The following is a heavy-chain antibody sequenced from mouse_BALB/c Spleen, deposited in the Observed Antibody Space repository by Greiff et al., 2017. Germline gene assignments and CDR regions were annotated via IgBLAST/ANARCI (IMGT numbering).Heavy chain of an antibody. D-gene: IGHD2-14*01. CDR1: GYTFTSYW. CDR2: IAPGSGST. CDR3: ARAYYRYDGYFDY. J-gene: IGHJ2*01. V-gene: IGHV1S41*01. Sequence: DLVKPGASVKLSCKASGYTFTSYWINWIKQRPGQGLEWIGRIAPGSGSTYYNEMFKGKATLTVDTSSSTAYIQLSSLSSEDSAVYFCARAYYRYDGYFDYWGQGTTRTVSS.